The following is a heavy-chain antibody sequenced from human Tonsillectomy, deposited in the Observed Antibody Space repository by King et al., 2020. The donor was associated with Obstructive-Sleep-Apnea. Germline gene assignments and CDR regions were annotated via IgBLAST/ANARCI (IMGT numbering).Heavy chain of an antibody. Sequence: VQLVESGGGLEQPGGSLRLSCAASGFTFSSYARSWVRQVPGKGLEWVSAISGSGGSTNYADSVKGRFTISRDNSKNTRYLQMNSLRAEDTAVYYCAKMSPHILTGYSHWGQGTLVTVSS. V-gene: IGHV3-23*04. CDR1: GFTFSSYA. CDR2: ISGSGGST. D-gene: IGHD3-9*01. CDR3: AKMSPHILTGYSH. J-gene: IGHJ4*02.